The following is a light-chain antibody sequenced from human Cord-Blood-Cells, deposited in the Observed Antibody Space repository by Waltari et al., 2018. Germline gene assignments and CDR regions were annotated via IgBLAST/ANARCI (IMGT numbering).Light chain of an antibody. CDR3: QTWGTGIRV. Sequence: QLVLTQSPRASAPLGASGRLTCTPSRRHSSDAIAWHTQQPAKGPRYLMKLNSDRSHSKGDGIPARISGASSGAERYLPISSLQSEDEADYYCQTWGTGIRVFGGGTKLTVL. CDR2: LNSDRSH. V-gene: IGLV4-69*01. J-gene: IGLJ3*02. CDR1: RRHSSDA.